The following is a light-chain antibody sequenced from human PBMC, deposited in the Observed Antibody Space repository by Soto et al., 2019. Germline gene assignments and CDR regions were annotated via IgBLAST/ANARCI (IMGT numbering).Light chain of an antibody. CDR1: QSVSSSY. CDR2: GAS. CDR3: QQYVSSPRT. V-gene: IGKV3-20*01. J-gene: IGKJ1*01. Sequence: EIVLTQSPGTLSVSPGERATLSCRGSQSVSSSYLAWYQQKPGQPPRLLIYGASNRATGIPDRFSGSGSGTDFTLTINRLQPGDFAVYYCQQYVSSPRTFGQGTKVDIK.